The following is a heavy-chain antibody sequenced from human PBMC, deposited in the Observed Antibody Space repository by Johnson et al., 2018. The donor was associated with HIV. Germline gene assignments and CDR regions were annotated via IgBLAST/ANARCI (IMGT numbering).Heavy chain of an antibody. Sequence: EVLLLESGGGLVQPGGSLRLSCADSGFTFSNYWMTWVRQAPGKGLEWVANINLDGSEKYYVDSVKGRFTISRDNGKNSLPLQMNSRRADDTTVYYCARKGDAFDIWGQGTMVTGSS. CDR3: ARKGDAFDI. CDR1: GFTFSNYW. J-gene: IGHJ3*02. CDR2: INLDGSEK. V-gene: IGHV3-7*05.